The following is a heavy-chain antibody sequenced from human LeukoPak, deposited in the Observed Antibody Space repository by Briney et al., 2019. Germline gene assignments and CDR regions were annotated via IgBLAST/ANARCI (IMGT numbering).Heavy chain of an antibody. D-gene: IGHD3-10*02. CDR3: AKSPTTMYPFDS. Sequence: GESLKISCAASGFTFSSYAMTWVRQAPEKGLEWVSAISGSGVSTYYADSVKGRFTISRDNSKNTLYLQMNSLRAEDTAVYYCAKSPTTMYPFDSWGQGTLVTVSS. CDR2: ISGSGVST. V-gene: IGHV3-23*01. J-gene: IGHJ4*02. CDR1: GFTFSSYA.